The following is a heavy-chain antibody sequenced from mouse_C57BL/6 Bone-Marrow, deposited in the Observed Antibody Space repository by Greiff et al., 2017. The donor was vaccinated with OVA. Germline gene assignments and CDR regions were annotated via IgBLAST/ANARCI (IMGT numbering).Heavy chain of an antibody. Sequence: EVKVEESGEGLVKPGGSLKLSCAASGFTFSSYAMSWVRQTPEKRLEWVAYISSGGDYIYYADTVKGRFTISRDNARNTLYLQMSSLKSEDTAMYYCTRDDYYGSSSWFAYWGQGTLVTVSA. CDR3: TRDDYYGSSSWFAY. CDR1: GFTFSSYA. J-gene: IGHJ3*01. D-gene: IGHD1-1*01. V-gene: IGHV5-9-1*02. CDR2: ISSGGDYI.